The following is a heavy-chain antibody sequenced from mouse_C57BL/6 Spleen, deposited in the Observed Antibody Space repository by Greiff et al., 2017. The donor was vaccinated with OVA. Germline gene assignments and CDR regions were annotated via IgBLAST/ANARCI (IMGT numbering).Heavy chain of an antibody. V-gene: IGHV1-19*01. CDR2: INPYNGGT. J-gene: IGHJ3*01. CDR3: ARPAQATRFAY. Sequence: VRLQQSGPVLVKPGASVKMSCKASGYTFTDYYMNWVKQSHGKSLEWIGVINPYNGGTSYNQKFKGKATLTVDKSSSTAYMELNSLTSEDSAVYYCARPAQATRFAYWGQGTLVTVSA. D-gene: IGHD3-2*02. CDR1: GYTFTDYY.